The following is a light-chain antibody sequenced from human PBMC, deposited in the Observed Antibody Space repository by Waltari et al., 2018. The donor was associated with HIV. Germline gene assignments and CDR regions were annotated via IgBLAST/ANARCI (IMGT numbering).Light chain of an antibody. CDR3: CSYAGSYHVV. Sequence: QSALPQPRSVSGSPGQSVTISCTGTSSDVGVYNYVSWYQQHPGKAPKLMIYDVSQRASGVPDRFSGSKAGNTASLTISGLQAEDEADYYCCSYAGSYHVVFGGGTKLTVL. J-gene: IGLJ2*01. CDR2: DVS. V-gene: IGLV2-11*01. CDR1: SSDVGVYNY.